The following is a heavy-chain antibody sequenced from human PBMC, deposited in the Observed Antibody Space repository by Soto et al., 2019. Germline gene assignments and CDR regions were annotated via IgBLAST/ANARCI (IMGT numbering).Heavy chain of an antibody. CDR3: ARDQTPSTPYSGYVGAAFDI. CDR2: INPNSGGT. D-gene: IGHD5-12*01. J-gene: IGHJ3*02. Sequence: ASVKVSCKASGYTFTGYYMHWVRQAPGQGLEWMGWINPNSGGTNYAQKFQGWVTMTRDTSISTAYMELSRLRSDDTAVYYCARDQTPSTPYSGYVGAAFDIWGQGTMVTVSS. CDR1: GYTFTGYY. V-gene: IGHV1-2*04.